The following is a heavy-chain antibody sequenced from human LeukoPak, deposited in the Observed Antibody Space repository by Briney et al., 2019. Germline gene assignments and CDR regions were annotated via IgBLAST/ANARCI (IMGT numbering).Heavy chain of an antibody. V-gene: IGHV3-11*01. Sequence: EGVSYISSSGSTIYYAHSVNGRFTLSRDNANNSLYLQMNSLRAEDTAVYYCARDSLGNYFDYWGQGTLVTVSS. CDR2: ISSSGSTI. CDR3: ARDSLGNYFDY. J-gene: IGHJ4*02. D-gene: IGHD7-27*01.